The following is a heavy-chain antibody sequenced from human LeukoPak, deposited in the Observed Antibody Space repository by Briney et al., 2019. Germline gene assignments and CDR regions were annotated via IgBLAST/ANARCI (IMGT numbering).Heavy chain of an antibody. J-gene: IGHJ3*02. Sequence: PGGSLRLSCAASGFTFSNYAMSWVRQAPGKGLEWVAVISYDGSNKYYADSVKVRFTISRDNSKNTLYLQMNSLRAEDTAVYYCARRAQGSQGDYGVFGAFDIWGQGTMVTVSS. CDR1: GFTFSNYA. D-gene: IGHD4-17*01. V-gene: IGHV3-30-3*01. CDR3: ARRAQGSQGDYGVFGAFDI. CDR2: ISYDGSNK.